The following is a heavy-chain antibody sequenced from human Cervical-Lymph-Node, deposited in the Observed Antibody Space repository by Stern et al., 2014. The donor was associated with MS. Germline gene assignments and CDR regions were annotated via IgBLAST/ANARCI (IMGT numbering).Heavy chain of an antibody. J-gene: IGHJ4*02. CDR2: ISTNNGNT. V-gene: IGHV1-18*01. CDR1: GYTLTNYG. Sequence: QVQLVQSGPEVKKPGASVTVSCKASGYTLTNYGINWVRQAPGQGLEWMEWISTNNGNTHYAQNIQGRVTMTTDTSTAAAYMELRSLRSDDTAVYYCARSGGSFWGRGTLVTVSS. CDR3: ARSGGSF. D-gene: IGHD3-16*01.